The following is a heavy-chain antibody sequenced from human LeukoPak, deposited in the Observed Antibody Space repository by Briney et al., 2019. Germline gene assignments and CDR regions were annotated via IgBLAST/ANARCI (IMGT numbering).Heavy chain of an antibody. J-gene: IGHJ3*02. D-gene: IGHD2-21*01. Sequence: SETLSLTCTVSGGSISSYYWSWIRQPPGKGLEWIGYIYYSGSTNYNPSLKSRVTISVDTSKNQFPLKLSSVTAADTAVYYCARLGIVVVDAFDIWGQGTMVTVSS. CDR3: ARLGIVVVDAFDI. CDR1: GGSISSYY. V-gene: IGHV4-59*08. CDR2: IYYSGST.